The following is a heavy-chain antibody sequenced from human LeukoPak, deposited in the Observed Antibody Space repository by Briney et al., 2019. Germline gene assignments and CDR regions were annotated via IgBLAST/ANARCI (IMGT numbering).Heavy chain of an antibody. D-gene: IGHD3-22*01. CDR1: AFTFSSYS. CDR2: ISSSSSYI. Sequence: PGGSLRLSCAASAFTFSSYSTNWVRRAPGKGLEWVSSISSSSSYIYYADSVKGRFTISRDNAKNSLYLQMNSLRDEDTAVYYCARDVKYYDSSGYITDFDYWGEGTLVTVSS. J-gene: IGHJ4*02. V-gene: IGHV3-21*01. CDR3: ARDVKYYDSSGYITDFDY.